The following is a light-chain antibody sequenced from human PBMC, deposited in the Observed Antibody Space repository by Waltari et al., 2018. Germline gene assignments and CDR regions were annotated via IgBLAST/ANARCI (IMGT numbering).Light chain of an antibody. V-gene: IGLV4-69*01. Sequence: QLVLTQSPSVSASLGASVKLTCTLSSGHSSNVIAWLHQQPEKGPRYLMKVNSDGSHSKGDEIPDRFSGSSSGAERYLTIFSVQPEDEADYYCQTGGHGTWVFGGGTKLTVL. J-gene: IGLJ3*02. CDR1: SGHSSNV. CDR2: VNSDGSH. CDR3: QTGGHGTWV.